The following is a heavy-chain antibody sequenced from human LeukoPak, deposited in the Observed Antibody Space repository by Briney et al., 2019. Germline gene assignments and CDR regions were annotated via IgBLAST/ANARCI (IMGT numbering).Heavy chain of an antibody. V-gene: IGHV3-66*01. J-gene: IGHJ4*02. D-gene: IGHD6-25*01. Sequence: QSGGSLRRSCAASGFIVRNTYMSWVRQAPGKGLEWVSVIYSDGKTFYADSVKGRFTISRDTSKNTVYLQMNSLRAEDTAVYYCTRAAWDYWAQGTLVTVSS. CDR1: GFIVRNTY. CDR2: IYSDGKT. CDR3: TRAAWDY.